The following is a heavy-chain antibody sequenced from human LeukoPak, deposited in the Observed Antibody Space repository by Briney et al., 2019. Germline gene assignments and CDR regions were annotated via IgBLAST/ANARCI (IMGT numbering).Heavy chain of an antibody. CDR2: IYHSGST. J-gene: IGHJ2*01. CDR3: ARDGYSYGYLYWYFDL. D-gene: IGHD5-18*01. CDR1: SYSISSGYY. V-gene: IGHV4-38-2*02. Sequence: SETLSLTCAVSSYSISSGYYWGWIRQPPGKGLEWIGSIYHSGSTYYNPSLKSRVTISVDTSKNQFSLKLSSVTAADTAVYYCARDGYSYGYLYWYFDLWGRGTLVTVSS.